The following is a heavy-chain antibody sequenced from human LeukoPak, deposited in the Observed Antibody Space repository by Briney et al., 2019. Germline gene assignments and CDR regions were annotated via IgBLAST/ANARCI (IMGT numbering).Heavy chain of an antibody. CDR2: ISAYNGNT. J-gene: IGHJ4*02. Sequence: ASVKVSCKASGYTFTSYGISWVRQAPGQGLEWMGWISAYNGNTNYAQKLQGRVTMTTDTSTSTAYMELRSLRSDDTAVYYCAREIKGVGQWLVREEGSYFDYWGQGTLVTVSS. CDR3: AREIKGVGQWLVREEGSYFDY. D-gene: IGHD6-19*01. V-gene: IGHV1-18*01. CDR1: GYTFTSYG.